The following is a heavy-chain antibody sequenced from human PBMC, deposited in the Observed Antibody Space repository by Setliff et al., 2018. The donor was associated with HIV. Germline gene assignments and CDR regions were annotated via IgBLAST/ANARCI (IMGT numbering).Heavy chain of an antibody. CDR3: ARGTWWFGAFDI. CDR2: IYYSGST. J-gene: IGHJ3*02. Sequence: PSETLSLTCTVSGGSISSHYWSWLRQPPGKGLEWIGYIYYSGSTNYNPSLKSRVTISVDTSKNQFSLKLSSVTAADTAVYYCARGTWWFGAFDIWGQGTMVTVS. V-gene: IGHV4-59*11. D-gene: IGHD3-10*01. CDR1: GGSISSHY.